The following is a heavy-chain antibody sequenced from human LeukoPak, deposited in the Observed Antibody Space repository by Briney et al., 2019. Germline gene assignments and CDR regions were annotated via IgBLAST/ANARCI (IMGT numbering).Heavy chain of an antibody. J-gene: IGHJ4*02. D-gene: IGHD5-12*01. CDR3: ARDISGQD. CDR2: ITSSGAYK. CDR1: GFTFSSYS. V-gene: IGHV3-21*01. Sequence: GGSLRLSCAASGFTFSSYSMNWVRQAPGKGLEWVSSITSSGAYKNYADSVKGRFTISRDNAKNSLYLQMNSLRAEDTAVYYCARDISGQDWGQGTLVTVSS.